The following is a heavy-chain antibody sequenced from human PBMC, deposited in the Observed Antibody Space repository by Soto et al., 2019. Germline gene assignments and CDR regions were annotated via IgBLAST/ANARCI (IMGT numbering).Heavy chain of an antibody. CDR3: ARVRSGSYDWFDP. CDR1: GFTFTNYW. CDR2: INPDGSRT. Sequence: GGSLRLSCAASGFTFTNYWMHWVRQAPGKGLMWVSRINPDGSRTTYADSVKGRFAIFRDNAKNTLYLQMNSLRAEDTAVYYFARVRSGSYDWFDPWGQGTLVTVSS. J-gene: IGHJ5*02. V-gene: IGHV3-74*01. D-gene: IGHD3-10*01.